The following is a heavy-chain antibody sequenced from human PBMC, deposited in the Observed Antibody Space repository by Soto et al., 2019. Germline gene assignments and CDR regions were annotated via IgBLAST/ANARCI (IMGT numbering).Heavy chain of an antibody. CDR2: INPNSGGT. CDR3: ATNLFSSTSRGSDFDP. J-gene: IGHJ5*02. CDR1: GYYFTGYY. V-gene: IGHV1-2*02. D-gene: IGHD2-2*01. Sequence: QVQLVQSGAEMKKPGASVKISCKASGYYFTGYYMHWVRQAPGQGLEWMGWINPNSGGTNYAQRFQGRVTMTRDTSISTAYLEVKRLTSDDTAVYYCATNLFSSTSRGSDFDPWGQGTLVIVSS.